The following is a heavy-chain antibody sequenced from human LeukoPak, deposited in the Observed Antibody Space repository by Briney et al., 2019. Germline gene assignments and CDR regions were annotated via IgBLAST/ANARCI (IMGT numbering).Heavy chain of an antibody. Sequence: ASVKVPCKASGYTFTSYGISWVRQAPGQGLEWMGWINPNSGGTNYAQKFQGRVTMTRDTSISTAYMELSRLRSDDTAVYYCARAHYDFWSYWGQGTLVTVSS. J-gene: IGHJ4*02. CDR2: INPNSGGT. CDR1: GYTFTSYG. V-gene: IGHV1-2*02. CDR3: ARAHYDFWSY. D-gene: IGHD3-3*01.